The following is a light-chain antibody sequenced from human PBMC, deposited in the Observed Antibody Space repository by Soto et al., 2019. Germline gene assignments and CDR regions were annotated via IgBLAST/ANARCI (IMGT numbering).Light chain of an antibody. CDR1: QSVSGN. Sequence: EIVLTQSPATLSLSPGERATLSCRASQSVSGNSAWYQQKPGQAPRLLIYGTSTRATGVPARFSGSGSVTEFLLTISSLQSEDSAVYYCQQYDNWPWTFGQGTKVDIK. CDR3: QQYDNWPWT. CDR2: GTS. J-gene: IGKJ1*01. V-gene: IGKV3-15*01.